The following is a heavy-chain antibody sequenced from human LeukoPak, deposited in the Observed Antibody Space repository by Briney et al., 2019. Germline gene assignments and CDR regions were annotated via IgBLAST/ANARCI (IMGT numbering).Heavy chain of an antibody. CDR3: ARDRSGRYYDILTGIDP. CDR2: IYSSGST. D-gene: IGHD3-9*01. Sequence: SETLSLTCSVSGGSINSYYWSWVRQSAGKGLEWIGRIYSSGSTNYNPSLKSRVNMSVDTSKNQFSLELTSVTAADTAVYYCARDRSGRYYDILTGIDPWGQGTLVTVSS. V-gene: IGHV4-4*07. J-gene: IGHJ5*02. CDR1: GGSINSYY.